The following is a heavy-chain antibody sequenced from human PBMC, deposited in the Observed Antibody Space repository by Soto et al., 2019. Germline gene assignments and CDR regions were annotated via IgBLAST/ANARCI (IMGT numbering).Heavy chain of an antibody. Sequence: SETLSLTCAVSDGSISSSNWWSWVRQPPGKGLEWIGEIYHSGSTNYNPSLKSRVTISVDKSKNQFSLKLSSVTAADTAVYYCARFWRLRSRFDPWGQGTLVTVSS. V-gene: IGHV4-4*02. CDR1: DGSISSSNW. D-gene: IGHD4-17*01. CDR2: IYHSGST. J-gene: IGHJ5*02. CDR3: ARFWRLRSRFDP.